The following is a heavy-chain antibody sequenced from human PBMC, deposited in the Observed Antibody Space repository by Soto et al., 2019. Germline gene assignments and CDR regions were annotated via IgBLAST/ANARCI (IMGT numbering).Heavy chain of an antibody. Sequence: GGSLRLSCAGSGFIVSSYDMSWVRQAPGKGLEWVSVIYSGGSTYYADSVKGRFTISRDNAENTLYLQLNSLRAEATAVYYCAKSGGNGWFADAFDVWGQGTMVTVSS. D-gene: IGHD6-19*01. CDR2: IYSGGST. CDR1: GFIVSSYD. V-gene: IGHV3-53*01. J-gene: IGHJ3*01. CDR3: AKSGGNGWFADAFDV.